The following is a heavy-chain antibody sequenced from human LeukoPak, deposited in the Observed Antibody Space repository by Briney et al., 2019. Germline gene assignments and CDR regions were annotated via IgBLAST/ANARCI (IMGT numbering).Heavy chain of an antibody. J-gene: IGHJ6*02. V-gene: IGHV3-74*01. D-gene: IGHD2-15*01. CDR1: GFTFSSYW. Sequence: GGSLRLSCAASGFTFSSYWMHWVRQAPGKGLVWVSRINTDGSSTSCADSVKGRFTISGDNAKNTLYLQMNSLRAEDTAVYYCAREGWNYYGMDVWGQGTTVTVSS. CDR2: INTDGSST. CDR3: AREGWNYYGMDV.